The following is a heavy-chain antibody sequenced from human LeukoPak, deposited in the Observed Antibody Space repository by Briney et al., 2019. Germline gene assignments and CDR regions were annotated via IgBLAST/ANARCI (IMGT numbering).Heavy chain of an antibody. V-gene: IGHV4-38-2*01. Sequence: SETLSLTCAVSGYSISSGYYWGWIRRPPGKGLKWFGSIYHSGSTYYNPSLKSRVTISVDTSKNQFSLKLSSVTAADMAVYYWAILWGAGFWSGYSYIDYWGQGTLVTVSS. D-gene: IGHD3-3*01. CDR1: GYSISSGYY. J-gene: IGHJ4*02. CDR3: AILWGAGFWSGYSYIDY. CDR2: IYHSGST.